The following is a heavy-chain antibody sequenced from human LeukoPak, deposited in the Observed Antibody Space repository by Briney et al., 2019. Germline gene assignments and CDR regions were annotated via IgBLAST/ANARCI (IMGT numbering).Heavy chain of an antibody. Sequence: ASVKVSCKASGGTFSSYAISWVRQAPGQGLEWMGGIIPIFGTANYAQKFQGRVTITADESTSTAYMELSSLRSEDTAVYYCARGGRGYSYGYYFDYWGQGTLVTVSS. CDR3: ARGGRGYSYGYYFDY. D-gene: IGHD5-18*01. J-gene: IGHJ4*02. CDR2: IIPIFGTA. V-gene: IGHV1-69*13. CDR1: GGTFSSYA.